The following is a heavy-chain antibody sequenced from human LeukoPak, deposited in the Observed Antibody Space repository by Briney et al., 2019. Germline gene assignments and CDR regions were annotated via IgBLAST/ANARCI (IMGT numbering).Heavy chain of an antibody. J-gene: IGHJ4*02. CDR3: ARGSRGLPVFFDRRAHDYGDYEDY. CDR1: GYTFTGYY. V-gene: IGHV1-2*06. CDR2: INPNSGGT. D-gene: IGHD4-17*01. Sequence: ASVKVSCKASGYTFTGYYMHWVRQAPGQGPEWMGRINPNSGGTNYAQKFQGRVTMTRDTSISTAYMELSGLRSDDTAVYYCARGSRGLPVFFDRRAHDYGDYEDYWGQGTLVTVSS.